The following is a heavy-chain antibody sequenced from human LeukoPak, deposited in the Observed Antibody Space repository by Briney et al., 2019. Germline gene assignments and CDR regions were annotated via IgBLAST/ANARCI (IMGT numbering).Heavy chain of an antibody. D-gene: IGHD2-8*01. V-gene: IGHV1-18*01. J-gene: IGHJ6*02. CDR1: GGTFSSYA. CDR2: ISAYNGNT. Sequence: ASVKVSCKASGGTFSSYAISWVRQAPGQGLEWMGWISAYNGNTNYAQKLQGRVTMTTDTSTSTAYMELRSLRSDDTAVYYCVRMYYYGMDVWGQGTTVTVSS. CDR3: VRMYYYGMDV.